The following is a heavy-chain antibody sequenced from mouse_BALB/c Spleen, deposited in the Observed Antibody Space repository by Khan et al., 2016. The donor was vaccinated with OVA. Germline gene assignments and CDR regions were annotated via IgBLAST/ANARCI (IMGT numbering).Heavy chain of an antibody. CDR3: ARKDDYDARDY. Sequence: EVQLQESGPGLVKPSQSLSLTCTVTGYSINSDYAWNWIRQFPGNKLEWMGYISYSGSTSYNPSLKSRISITRDTSKNQFFLQLNSVTTEDTATYYCARKDDYDARDYWGQGTSVTVSS. CDR1: GYSINSDYA. CDR2: ISYSGST. V-gene: IGHV3-2*02. J-gene: IGHJ4*01.